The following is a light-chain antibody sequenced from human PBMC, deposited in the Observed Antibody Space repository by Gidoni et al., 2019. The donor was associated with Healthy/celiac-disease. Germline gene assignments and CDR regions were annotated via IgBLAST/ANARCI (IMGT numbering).Light chain of an antibody. CDR2: DAS. CDR3: QQRSNWLLT. Sequence: ELVLTQSPATLSLSPGERATLSCRASQSVSSYLAWYQQKPGQAPRLLIYDASNRATGIPARFSGSGSGTDCTLTISSLEPEDFAVYYCQQRSNWLLTFGGXTKVEIK. CDR1: QSVSSY. V-gene: IGKV3-11*01. J-gene: IGKJ4*01.